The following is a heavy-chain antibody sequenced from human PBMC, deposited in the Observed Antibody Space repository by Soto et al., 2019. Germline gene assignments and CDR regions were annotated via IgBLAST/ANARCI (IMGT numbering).Heavy chain of an antibody. J-gene: IGHJ4*02. CDR2: IKSKTDGGTT. Sequence: GGSLRLSCAASGFTFSNAWMNWVRQAPGKGLEWGGRIKSKTDGGTTDYAAPVKGRFTISRDDSKNTLYLQMNSLKTEDTALYYCTTDDPYDSSGYYLAYWGQGTLVTVSS. CDR3: TTDDPYDSSGYYLAY. D-gene: IGHD3-22*01. V-gene: IGHV3-15*07. CDR1: GFTFSNAW.